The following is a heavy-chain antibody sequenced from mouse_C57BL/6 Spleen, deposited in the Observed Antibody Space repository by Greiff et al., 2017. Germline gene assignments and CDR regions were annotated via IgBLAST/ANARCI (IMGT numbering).Heavy chain of an antibody. CDR1: GYTFTSYW. CDR2: IHPSDSDT. V-gene: IGHV1-74*01. Sequence: QVQLQQPGAELVKPGASVKVSCKASGYTFTSYWMHWVKQRPGQGLEWIGRIHPSDSDTNYNQKFKGKATLTVDKSSSTAYMQLSSLTSADSAVYYCAPLYYDYDRYWYFDVWGTGTTVTVSS. D-gene: IGHD2-4*01. J-gene: IGHJ1*03. CDR3: APLYYDYDRYWYFDV.